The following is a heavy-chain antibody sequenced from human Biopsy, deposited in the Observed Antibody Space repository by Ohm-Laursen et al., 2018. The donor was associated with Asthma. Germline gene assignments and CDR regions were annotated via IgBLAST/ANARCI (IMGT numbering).Heavy chain of an antibody. CDR2: ISYRGTT. J-gene: IGHJ6*02. CDR3: VRGSSSWHHGPFHYYYGLDV. V-gene: IGHV4-39*01. CDR1: SGSGGYMRSGNYY. D-gene: IGHD6-13*01. Sequence: GTLSLTCSLSSGSGGYMRSGNYYWGWIRQPPGKGLEWFGSISYRGTTYYNPSLESRVTVSADPSKNQFSLKLASVTAADTAVYYCVRGSSSWHHGPFHYYYGLDVWGQGTTATVSS.